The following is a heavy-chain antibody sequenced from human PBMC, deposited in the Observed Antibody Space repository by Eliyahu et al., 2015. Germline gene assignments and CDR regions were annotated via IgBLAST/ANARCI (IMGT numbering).Heavy chain of an antibody. CDR3: ARVHDFDY. J-gene: IGHJ4*02. CDR2: ISSXSSYI. V-gene: IGHV3-21*01. CDR1: GFTFSSYW. Sequence: EVQLVESGGGLVQPGGXLRLSXXASGFTFSSYWMSWVRQAPGKGLEWVSSISSXSSYIYYADSVKGRFTISRDNAKNSLYLQMNSLRAEDTAVYYCARVHDFDYWGQGTLVTVSS.